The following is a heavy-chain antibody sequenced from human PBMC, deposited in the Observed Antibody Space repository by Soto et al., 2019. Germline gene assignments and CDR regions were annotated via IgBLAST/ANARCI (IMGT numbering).Heavy chain of an antibody. V-gene: IGHV3-48*02. J-gene: IGHJ4*02. Sequence: GGSLRLYCAASGFTFSSYSMNWVRQAPGKGLEWASYISSSSSTIYYADSVKGRFTISRDNAKNSLYLQMNSLRDEDTAVYYCARELGTVIPFDYWGQGTLVTVSS. D-gene: IGHD4-17*01. CDR1: GFTFSSYS. CDR2: ISSSSSTI. CDR3: ARELGTVIPFDY.